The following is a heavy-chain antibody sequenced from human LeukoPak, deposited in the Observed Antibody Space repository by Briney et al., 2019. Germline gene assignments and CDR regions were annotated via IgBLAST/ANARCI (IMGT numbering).Heavy chain of an antibody. CDR3: ARDNYDYGDYYFDY. CDR1: GFTFSSYG. V-gene: IGHV3-21*01. Sequence: KPGGSLRLSCAVSGFTFSSYGMNWLRQAPRKGLEWVSFISSGSRSIYYADSVKGRFTISRDNAKNSLYLQMNSLRTEDTAVYYCARDNYDYGDYYFDYWGQGTLVTVSS. J-gene: IGHJ4*02. CDR2: ISSGSRSI. D-gene: IGHD4-17*01.